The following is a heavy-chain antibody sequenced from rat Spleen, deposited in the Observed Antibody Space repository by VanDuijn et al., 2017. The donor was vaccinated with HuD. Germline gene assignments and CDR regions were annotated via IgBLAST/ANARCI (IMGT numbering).Heavy chain of an antibody. CDR2: ISSGGTQ. Sequence: QVHLKESGPGRVQPSQTLSLTCTVSGFSLTNNGVSWVRQPPGKGLEWIAAISSGGTQYYNSPLKSRLSVTRDTSKSQVFLEMNSLQTGDTALFFCTSFYYYDGSYYYPFPYWGQGTLVTVSS. D-gene: IGHD1-12*02. CDR1: GFSLTNNG. J-gene: IGHJ3*01. CDR3: TSFYYYDGSYYYPFPY. V-gene: IGHV2S12*01.